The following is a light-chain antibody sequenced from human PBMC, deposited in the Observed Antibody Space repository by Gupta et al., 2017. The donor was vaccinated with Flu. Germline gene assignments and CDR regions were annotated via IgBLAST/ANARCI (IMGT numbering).Light chain of an antibody. V-gene: IGLV1-47*01. CDR3: LIRDGSLSAWV. Sequence: QSVLTQPPSASGTPGQRVIISCSGSSSSMENTYVHWYQQLPGTAPKLLMYKNNQRPSWVPDRFSGAKSGTSASLAISGLRSDDEADYYCLIRDGSLSAWVFGGGTRLTVL. CDR2: KNN. CDR1: SSSMENTY. J-gene: IGLJ3*02.